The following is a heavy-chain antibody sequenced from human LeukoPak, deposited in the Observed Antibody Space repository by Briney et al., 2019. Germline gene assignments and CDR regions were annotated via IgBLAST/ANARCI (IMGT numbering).Heavy chain of an antibody. J-gene: IGHJ3*02. V-gene: IGHV3-23*01. Sequence: GGSLRLSCAASRFTFSTYTMTWVRQAPGKGLEWVSGISGPGGLTDYADSVKGRLTISRDNYKNTLFLQMNSLRAEDTATYYCAKGASDIVVVPGADAFDTWGQGTIVIVSS. CDR3: AKGASDIVVVPGADAFDT. CDR2: ISGPGGLT. CDR1: RFTFSTYT. D-gene: IGHD2-2*01.